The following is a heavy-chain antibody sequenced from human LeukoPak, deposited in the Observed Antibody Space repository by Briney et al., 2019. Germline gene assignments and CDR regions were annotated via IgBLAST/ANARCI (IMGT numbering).Heavy chain of an antibody. J-gene: IGHJ4*02. CDR2: LSSSGGST. CDR3: AKLLYYYDSSGHGGPPTRPFDY. D-gene: IGHD3-22*01. Sequence: GGSLRLSCAVSGFTFSSYGMSWVRQAPGKGLEWVSGLSSSGGSTYYADSVKGRFTISRDNSKNTLYLQMNRLRAEDTGIYYCAKLLYYYDSSGHGGPPTRPFDYWGQGTLVTVSS. V-gene: IGHV3-23*01. CDR1: GFTFSSYG.